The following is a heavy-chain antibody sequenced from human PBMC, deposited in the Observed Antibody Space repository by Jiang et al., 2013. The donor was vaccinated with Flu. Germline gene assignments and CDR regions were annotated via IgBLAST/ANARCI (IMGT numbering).Heavy chain of an antibody. V-gene: IGHV2-70*20. CDR2: IDWSDHK. CDR1: GFSFSVSGMS. Sequence: FSGFSFSVSGMSVTWVRQPQEGPGVLALIDWSDHKYYSTSLKTRLTISKDTSRNQVVLRMTNMAPVDTGTFYCARTQVIRGGFFYYGMDVWGQGTTVTVSS. CDR3: ARTQVIRGGFFYYGMDV. D-gene: IGHD3-10*01. J-gene: IGHJ6*02.